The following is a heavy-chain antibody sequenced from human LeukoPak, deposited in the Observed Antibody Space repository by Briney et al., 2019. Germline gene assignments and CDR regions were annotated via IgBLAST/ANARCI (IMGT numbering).Heavy chain of an antibody. CDR2: IYYSGST. V-gene: IGHV4-39*01. CDR1: GGSISSSSYY. CDR3: ARIEMATIPSDY. D-gene: IGHD5-24*01. Sequence: SETLSLTCTVSGGSISSSSYYWGWIRQPPGKGLEWIGSIYYSGSTYYNPSLKSRVTISVDTSKNQFSLKLSSVTAANTAVYYCARIEMATIPSDYWGQGTLVTVSS. J-gene: IGHJ4*02.